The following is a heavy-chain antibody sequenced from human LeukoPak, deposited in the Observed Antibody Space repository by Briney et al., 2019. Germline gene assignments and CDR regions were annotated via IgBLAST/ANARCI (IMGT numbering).Heavy chain of an antibody. V-gene: IGHV1-18*04. J-gene: IGHJ4*02. CDR3: ARDQGTYTTMVDY. Sequence: GASVKVSCKASGYTFSNYGISWVRQAPGQGLEWMGWINAYNGNTNYPQKFQGRVTMTTDTSTNTGYMELRSLRSVDTAVYFCARDQGTYTTMVDYWGQGTLVTVSS. D-gene: IGHD5-18*01. CDR1: GYTFSNYG. CDR2: INAYNGNT.